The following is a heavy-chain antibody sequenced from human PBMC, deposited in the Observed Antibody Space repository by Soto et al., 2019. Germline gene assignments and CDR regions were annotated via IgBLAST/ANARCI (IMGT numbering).Heavy chain of an antibody. CDR1: GFTFRSYS. CDR2: ISSSSSTI. CDR3: ARDRPSPTYYDFWSGYYHTPWIYYYYYYMDV. Sequence: GGSQRLSCAASGFTFRSYSRNWVRQAPGKGLEWVSYISSSSSTIYYADSVKGRFTISRDNAKNSLYLQMNSLRAEDTAVYYCARDRPSPTYYDFWSGYYHTPWIYYYYYYMDVWGKGTTVTVSS. D-gene: IGHD3-3*01. V-gene: IGHV3-48*01. J-gene: IGHJ6*03.